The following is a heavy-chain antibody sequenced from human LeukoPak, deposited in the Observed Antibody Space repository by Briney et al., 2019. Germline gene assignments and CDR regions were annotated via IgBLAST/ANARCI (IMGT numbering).Heavy chain of an antibody. CDR2: ISYDGSNK. CDR3: ARDRVSGFLDY. J-gene: IGHJ4*02. V-gene: IGHV3-30-3*01. CDR1: GFTFSSYA. Sequence: PGGSLRLFCAASGFTFSSYAMHWVRQAPGKGLEWVAVISYDGSNKYYADSVKGRFTISRDNSKNTLYLQMNSLRAEDTAVYYCARDRVSGFLDYWGQGTLVTVSS. D-gene: IGHD5-12*01.